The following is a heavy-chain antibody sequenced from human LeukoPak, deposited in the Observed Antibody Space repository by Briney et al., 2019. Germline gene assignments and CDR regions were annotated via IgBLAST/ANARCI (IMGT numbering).Heavy chain of an antibody. J-gene: IGHJ5*02. CDR1: GYSFTSYW. CDR3: ARGGSRYCSSTSCPNWFDP. V-gene: IGHV5-51*01. D-gene: IGHD2-2*01. Sequence: GESLKISCKGSGYSFTSYWIGWVRQMPGKGLEWMGIIYPGDSDTRYSPSFQGQVTISADKSISTAYLQWSSLKASDTAMYYCARGGSRYCSSTSCPNWFDPWGQGTLVTASS. CDR2: IYPGDSDT.